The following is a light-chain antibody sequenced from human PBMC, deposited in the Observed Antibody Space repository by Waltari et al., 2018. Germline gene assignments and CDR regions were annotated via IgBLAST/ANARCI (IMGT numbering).Light chain of an antibody. J-gene: IGKJ3*01. Sequence: EIVLTQSPAPLSLSPGERATLSCRASQSVSSYLAWYQQKPGQAPRLLIYDASNRATGIPARFSGSGSGTDFTLTISSLEPEDFAVYYCQQRSNLTFGPGTKVDIK. CDR3: QQRSNLT. V-gene: IGKV3-11*01. CDR1: QSVSSY. CDR2: DAS.